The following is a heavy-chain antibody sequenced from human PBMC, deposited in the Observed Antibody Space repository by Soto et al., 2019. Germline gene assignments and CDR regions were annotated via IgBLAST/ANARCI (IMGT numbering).Heavy chain of an antibody. Sequence: ASVKVSCKASGYTFTSYSISWVRQAPGQGLEWMGWISAYNGNTNYAQKLPDRVTMTTDTSTSTADMELSSLRSDDTAVYYCARDPTLNDDGDLRPFFDYWGQGTLVTVSS. CDR3: ARDPTLNDDGDLRPFFDY. D-gene: IGHD4-17*01. V-gene: IGHV1-18*01. CDR2: ISAYNGNT. J-gene: IGHJ4*02. CDR1: GYTFTSYS.